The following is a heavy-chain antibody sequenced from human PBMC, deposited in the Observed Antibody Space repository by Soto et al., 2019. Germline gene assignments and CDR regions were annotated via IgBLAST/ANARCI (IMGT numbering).Heavy chain of an antibody. CDR1: GFTFSYFS. J-gene: IGHJ4*02. D-gene: IGHD1-26*01. Sequence: EEQLVESGGGLVQPGGSLRLSCAASGFTFSYFSMNWVRQAPGRGLEWVSYISTRSNSMYYGDSVKGRFTISRDNAKNSLFLQMNSLRDEDTAVYFCARANDIGSYSPFDSWGQGTLVTVSS. V-gene: IGHV3-48*02. CDR2: ISTRSNSM. CDR3: ARANDIGSYSPFDS.